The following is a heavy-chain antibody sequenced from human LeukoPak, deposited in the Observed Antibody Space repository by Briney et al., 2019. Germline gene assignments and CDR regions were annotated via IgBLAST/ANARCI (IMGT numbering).Heavy chain of an antibody. V-gene: IGHV1-2*02. CDR3: ARGPTTVRGVIGWFDP. CDR2: INPNSGGT. Sequence: ASVEVSCKASGYTFTGYYMHWVRQAPGQGLEWMGWINPNSGGTNYAQKFQGRVTMTRDTSISTAYMELSRLRSDDTAVYYCARGPTTVRGVIGWFDPWGQGTLVTVSS. J-gene: IGHJ5*02. D-gene: IGHD3-10*01. CDR1: GYTFTGYY.